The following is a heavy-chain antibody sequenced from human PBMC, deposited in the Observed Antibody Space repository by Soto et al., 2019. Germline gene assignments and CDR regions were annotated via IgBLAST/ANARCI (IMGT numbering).Heavy chain of an antibody. Sequence: GGSLRLSCTASGFTFGDYAMSWFRQAPGKGLEWVGFIRSKAYGGTTEYAASVKGRFTISRDDSKSIAYLQMNSLKTEDTAVYYCTRDPDIVATIRIHLLPHDAFDIWGQGTMVTVSS. CDR2: IRSKAYGGTT. CDR3: TRDPDIVATIRIHLLPHDAFDI. CDR1: GFTFGDYA. D-gene: IGHD5-12*01. J-gene: IGHJ3*02. V-gene: IGHV3-49*03.